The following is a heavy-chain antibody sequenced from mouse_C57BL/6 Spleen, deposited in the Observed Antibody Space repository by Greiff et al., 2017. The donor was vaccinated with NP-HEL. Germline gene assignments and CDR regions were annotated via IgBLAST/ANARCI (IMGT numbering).Heavy chain of an antibody. CDR1: GYTFTSYW. V-gene: IGHV1-55*01. D-gene: IGHD2-4*01. CDR3: AEQGYDYNYFDY. Sequence: QVQLQQSGAELVKPGASVKMSCKASGYTFTSYWITWVKQRPGQGLEWIGDIYPGSGSTNYNEKFKSKATLTVDTSSSTAYMQLSSLTSEDSAVYYCAEQGYDYNYFDYWGQGTTLTVSS. J-gene: IGHJ2*01. CDR2: IYPGSGST.